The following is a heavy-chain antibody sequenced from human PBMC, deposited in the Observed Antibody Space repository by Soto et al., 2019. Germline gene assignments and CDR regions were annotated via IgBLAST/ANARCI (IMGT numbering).Heavy chain of an antibody. J-gene: IGHJ5*02. CDR2: IYHSGST. CDR3: ARAPAP. Sequence: QLQLQESGSGLVKPSQTLSLTCAVSGGSISSGGYSWSWIRQPPGKVLEWIGYIYHSGSTYSNPSAKSRVTISVESSKHQFSLKLSSVTVADTPVYYCARAPAPWGQGTLVTVSS. CDR1: GGSISSGGYS. V-gene: IGHV4-30-2*01.